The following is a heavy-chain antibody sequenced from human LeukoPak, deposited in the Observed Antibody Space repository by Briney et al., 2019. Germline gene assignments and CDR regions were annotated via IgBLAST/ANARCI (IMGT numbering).Heavy chain of an antibody. D-gene: IGHD6-19*01. CDR1: GGTFSSYA. CDR2: IIPIFGTA. J-gene: IGHJ4*02. V-gene: IGHV1-69*13. CDR3: ARGGSSGWYWQVSYYFDY. Sequence: SVKVSCKASGGTFSSYAISWVRQAPGQGLEWMGGIIPIFGTANYAQKFQGRVTITADESTSTAYMELSSLRSEDTAVYYCARGGSSGWYWQVSYYFDYWGQGTLVTVSS.